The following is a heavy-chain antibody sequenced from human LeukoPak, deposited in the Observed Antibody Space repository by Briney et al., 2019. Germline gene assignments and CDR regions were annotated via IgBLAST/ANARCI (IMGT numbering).Heavy chain of an antibody. CDR3: AREGSGSYLIGEALDY. Sequence: GGSLRLSCAASGFTFDDYAMHWVRQAPGKGLEWVSLISGDGGSTYYADSVKGRFTISRDNSKNSLYLQMNSLRTEDTALYYCAREGSGSYLIGEALDYWGQGTLVTVSS. V-gene: IGHV3-43*02. J-gene: IGHJ4*02. CDR1: GFTFDDYA. D-gene: IGHD1-26*01. CDR2: ISGDGGST.